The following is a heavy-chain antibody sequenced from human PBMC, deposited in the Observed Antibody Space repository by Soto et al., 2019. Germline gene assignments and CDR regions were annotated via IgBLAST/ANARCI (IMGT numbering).Heavy chain of an antibody. CDR1: GFTFSSYA. Sequence: GGSLRLSCAASGFTFSSYAMHWVRQAPGKGLEWVAVISYDGSNKYYADSVKGRFTISRDNSKNTLYLQMNSLRAEDTAVYYCVREGTAMLAFDIWGQGTMVTVSS. CDR3: VREGTAMLAFDI. J-gene: IGHJ3*02. V-gene: IGHV3-30-3*01. CDR2: ISYDGSNK. D-gene: IGHD5-18*01.